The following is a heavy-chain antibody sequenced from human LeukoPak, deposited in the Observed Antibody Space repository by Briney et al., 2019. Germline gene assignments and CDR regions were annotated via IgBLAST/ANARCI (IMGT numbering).Heavy chain of an antibody. CDR2: ISAYNGNT. Sequence: GASVKVSCKASGYTFTSYGISWVRQAPGQGLEWMGWISAYNGNTNYAQKLQGRVTMTTDTSTSTAYMELRSLRSDDTAVYYCARKGTEGRGYSYGYEGFFDYWGQGTLVTVSS. CDR1: GYTFTSYG. V-gene: IGHV1-18*01. J-gene: IGHJ4*02. D-gene: IGHD5-18*01. CDR3: ARKGTEGRGYSYGYEGFFDY.